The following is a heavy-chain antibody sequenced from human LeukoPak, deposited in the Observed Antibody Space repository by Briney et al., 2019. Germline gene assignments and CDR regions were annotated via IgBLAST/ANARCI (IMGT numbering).Heavy chain of an antibody. CDR1: GFTFDDDG. Sequence: RGSLRLSCTSSGFTFDDDGMHSVRQGPGKGLEWAALISWDGGSTYYADSVKDRFTISRDKLKRSLYLQLNSLTPRHTADYYCAREHDYEGKFHFDHWGQGTRVTVSS. J-gene: IGHJ4*02. CDR3: AREHDYEGKFHFDH. D-gene: IGHD4-17*01. V-gene: IGHV3-43D*04. CDR2: ISWDGGST.